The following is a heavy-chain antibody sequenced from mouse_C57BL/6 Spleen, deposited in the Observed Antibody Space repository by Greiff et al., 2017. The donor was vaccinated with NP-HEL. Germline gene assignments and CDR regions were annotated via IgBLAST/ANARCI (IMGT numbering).Heavy chain of an antibody. D-gene: IGHD1-1*01. CDR2: ISGGGGNT. CDR3: ARRGDYYGSRYYFDY. J-gene: IGHJ2*01. V-gene: IGHV5-9*01. CDR1: GFTFSSYT. Sequence: EVKLVESGGGLVKPGGSLKLSCAASGFTFSSYTMSWVRQTPEKRLEWVATISGGGGNTYYPDSVKGRFTISRDNAKNTLYLQMSSLRSEDTALYYCARRGDYYGSRYYFDYWGQGTTLTVSS.